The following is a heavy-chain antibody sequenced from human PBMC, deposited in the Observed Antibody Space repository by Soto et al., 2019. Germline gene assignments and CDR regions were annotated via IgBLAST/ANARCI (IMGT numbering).Heavy chain of an antibody. D-gene: IGHD2-8*01. V-gene: IGHV3-23*01. Sequence: GGSLRLSCAASGFTFDTYAMSWVRQAAGKGLEWVSALSHDGGVTYYADSVKGRFIISRDNAKNTVYLQMTSLRVEDTAIYYCAKYVRPAPAVYYGLDVWGQGTTVTVSS. CDR3: AKYVRPAPAVYYGLDV. CDR1: GFTFDTYA. CDR2: LSHDGGVT. J-gene: IGHJ6*02.